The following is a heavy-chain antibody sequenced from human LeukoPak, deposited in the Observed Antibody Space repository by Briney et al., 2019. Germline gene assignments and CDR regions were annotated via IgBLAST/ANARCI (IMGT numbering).Heavy chain of an antibody. CDR1: GFTFSSYG. Sequence: GGSLRLSCAASGFTFSSYGMHWVRQAPGKGLEWVAVISYDGSNKYYADSVKGRFTISRDNSKNTLYLQMNSLRAEDTAVYYCASDFPWYFDLWGRGTLVTVSS. D-gene: IGHD2-21*02. V-gene: IGHV3-30*03. J-gene: IGHJ2*01. CDR3: ASDFPWYFDL. CDR2: ISYDGSNK.